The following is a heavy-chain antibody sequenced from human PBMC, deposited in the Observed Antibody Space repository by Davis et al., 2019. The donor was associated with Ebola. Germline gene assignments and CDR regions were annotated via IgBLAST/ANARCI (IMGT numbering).Heavy chain of an antibody. CDR3: AKTPSGQLLDYYGMDV. Sequence: PGGSLRLSCAASGFTFSSYAMSWVRQAPGKGLEWVSAISGSGGSTYYADSVKGRFTISRDNSKNTLYLQMNSLRAEDTAVYYCAKTPSGQLLDYYGMDVWGQGTTVTVSS. J-gene: IGHJ6*02. CDR2: ISGSGGST. V-gene: IGHV3-23*01. D-gene: IGHD2-2*01. CDR1: GFTFSSYA.